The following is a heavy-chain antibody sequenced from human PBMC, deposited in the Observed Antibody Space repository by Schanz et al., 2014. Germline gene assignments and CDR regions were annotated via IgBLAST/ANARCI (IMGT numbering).Heavy chain of an antibody. CDR2: INLSGGST. D-gene: IGHD3-3*01. J-gene: IGHJ5*02. V-gene: IGHV1-46*01. Sequence: QVQLVQSGAEVKKPGASVKVSCKASGYTFTSYYMHWVRQAPGQGLEWMGIINLSGGSTSYAQKCQSRVTITADKSTSTVYMELSSLRSEDTAIYYCARGNTIFGVVILGWLDPWGQGTLVTVSS. CDR3: ARGNTIFGVVILGWLDP. CDR1: GYTFTSYY.